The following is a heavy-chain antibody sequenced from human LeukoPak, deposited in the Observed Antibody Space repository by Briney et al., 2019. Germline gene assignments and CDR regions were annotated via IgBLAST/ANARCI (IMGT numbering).Heavy chain of an antibody. CDR2: IYPGDSDT. J-gene: IGHJ4*02. CDR3: ARHCEPGGRWLQSPTEIDY. CDR1: GYSFTSYW. Sequence: PGESLKISCKGSGYSFTSYWIGWVRQMPGKGLEWMGIIYPGDSDTRYSPSFQGQVTISADKSISTAYLQWSSLKASDTAMYYCARHCEPGGRWLQSPTEIDYWGQGTLVTVSS. D-gene: IGHD5-24*01. V-gene: IGHV5-51*01.